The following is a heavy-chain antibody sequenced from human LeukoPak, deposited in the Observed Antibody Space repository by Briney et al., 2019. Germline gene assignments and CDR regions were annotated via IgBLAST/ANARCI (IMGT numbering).Heavy chain of an antibody. V-gene: IGHV3-21*01. CDR2: ISSSSSYI. CDR3: ARETAAAGNWFDP. CDR1: GFTFSSYS. D-gene: IGHD6-13*01. Sequence: GGSLRLSCAXSGFTFSSYSTNWVRQAPGKGLEWVSSISSSSSYIYYADSVKGRFTISRDNAKNSLYLQMNSLRAEDTAVYYCARETAAAGNWFDPWGQGTLVTVSS. J-gene: IGHJ5*02.